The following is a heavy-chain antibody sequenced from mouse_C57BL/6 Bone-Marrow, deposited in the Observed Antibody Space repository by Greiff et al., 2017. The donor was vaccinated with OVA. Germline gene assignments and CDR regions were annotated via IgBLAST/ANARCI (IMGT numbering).Heavy chain of an antibody. CDR3: AYITTVVATDAMDY. Sequence: VKLQESGPGLVQPSQSLSITCTVSGFSLTSYGVHWVRQSPGKGLEWLGVIWRGGSTDYNAAFMSRLSITKDNSKSQVFFKMNSLQADDTAIYYCAYITTVVATDAMDYWGQGTSVTVSS. D-gene: IGHD1-1*01. V-gene: IGHV2-5*01. J-gene: IGHJ4*01. CDR2: IWRGGST. CDR1: GFSLTSYG.